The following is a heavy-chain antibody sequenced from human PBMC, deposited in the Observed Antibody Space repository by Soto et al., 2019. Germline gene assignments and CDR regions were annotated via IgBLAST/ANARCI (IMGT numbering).Heavy chain of an antibody. CDR2: INPNSGGT. CDR1: GYTFTGYY. D-gene: IGHD6-13*01. V-gene: IGHV1-2*04. Sequence: QVQLVQSGAEVKKPGASVKVSCKASGYTFTGYYMHWVRQAPGQGLEWMGWINPNSGGTNYAQKLQGWVTMTRDTSISTAYMELSRLRSDDTAVYYCARGYSSSWILDYWGQGTLVTVSS. CDR3: ARGYSSSWILDY. J-gene: IGHJ4*02.